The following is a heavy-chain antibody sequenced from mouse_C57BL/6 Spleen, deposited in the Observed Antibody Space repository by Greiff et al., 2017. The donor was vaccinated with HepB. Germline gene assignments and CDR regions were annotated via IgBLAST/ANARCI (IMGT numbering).Heavy chain of an antibody. J-gene: IGHJ4*01. CDR2: INPNNGGT. D-gene: IGHD1-1*01. CDR3: ERDYGSSGGPYYYAMDY. CDR1: GYTFTDYN. V-gene: IGHV1-22*01. Sequence: EVQLQQSGPELVKPGASVKMSCKASGYTFTDYNMHWVKQSHGKSLEWIGYINPNNGGTSYHQKFKGKATLTVNKSSSTAYMELRSLTSEDSAVYYCERDYGSSGGPYYYAMDYWGQGTSVTVAS.